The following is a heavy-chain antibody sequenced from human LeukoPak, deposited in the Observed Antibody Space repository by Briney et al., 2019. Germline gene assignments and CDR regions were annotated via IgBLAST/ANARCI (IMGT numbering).Heavy chain of an antibody. D-gene: IGHD5-18*01. CDR1: GGSFSGYY. V-gene: IGHV4-34*01. CDR3: ARAFSYGYSPTDY. CDR2: INHSGST. Sequence: SETLSLTCAVYGGSFSGYYWSWIRQPPGKGLEWIGEINHSGSTNYNPSLKSRVTISVDTSKNQFSLKLSSVTAADTAVYYCARAFSYGYSPTDYWGQGTLVTVSS. J-gene: IGHJ4*02.